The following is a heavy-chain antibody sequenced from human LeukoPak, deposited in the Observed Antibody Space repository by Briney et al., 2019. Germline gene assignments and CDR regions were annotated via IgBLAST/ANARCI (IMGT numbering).Heavy chain of an antibody. Sequence: PGGSLRLSCAASGFTFSSYAMSWVRQAPGKGLEWVSGISLDGATTYYAGSVEGRFTISRDNSKNTLYLQMNSLRAEDTAVYYCAKDYSGYDGDGFFDYWGQGTLVTVSS. D-gene: IGHD5-12*01. J-gene: IGHJ4*02. CDR3: AKDYSGYDGDGFFDY. V-gene: IGHV3-23*01. CDR2: ISLDGATT. CDR1: GFTFSSYA.